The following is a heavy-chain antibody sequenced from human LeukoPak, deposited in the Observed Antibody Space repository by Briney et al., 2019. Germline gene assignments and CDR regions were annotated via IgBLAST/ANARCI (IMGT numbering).Heavy chain of an antibody. J-gene: IGHJ4*02. CDR3: VRLTSGYAYGDY. D-gene: IGHD5-12*01. CDR1: GGSFSGYY. CDR2: INHSGST. V-gene: IGHV4-34*01. Sequence: SETLSLTCAVYGGSFSGYYWSWIRQPPGKGLEWIGEINHSGSTNYNPSLKSRVTISVDTSKNQFSLKLSSVTAADTAVYYCVRLTSGYAYGDYWGQGTLVTVSS.